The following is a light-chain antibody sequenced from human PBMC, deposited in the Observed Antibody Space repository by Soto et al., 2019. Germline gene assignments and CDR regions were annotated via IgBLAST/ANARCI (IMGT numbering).Light chain of an antibody. CDR1: QGVIMY. J-gene: IGKJ1*01. CDR3: QQRFNWPRT. CDR2: DAS. Sequence: EIVLTQSPATLSLSPGERATLSCRASQGVIMYLAWYQQKPGQAPRLLIYDASNRATGIPARFSGSGSGTDFNLTISSLEPEDFAVYYCQQRFNWPRTFGQGTKVEIK. V-gene: IGKV3-11*01.